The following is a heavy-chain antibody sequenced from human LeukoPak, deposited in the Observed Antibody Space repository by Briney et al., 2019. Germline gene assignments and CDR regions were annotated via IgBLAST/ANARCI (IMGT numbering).Heavy chain of an antibody. V-gene: IGHV3-7*01. J-gene: IGHJ4*02. CDR1: GFTFSRSY. CDR3: ARDPSRYDLDY. Sequence: AGGSLRLSCAASGFTFSRSYMKWVRQAPGKGLEGVATIKQDGVDKYYVDSVKGRFTISRDTAKNSLYLQMNSLRAEDTAVYYCARDPSRYDLDYWGQGTLVTVSS. CDR2: IKQDGVDK. D-gene: IGHD5-12*01.